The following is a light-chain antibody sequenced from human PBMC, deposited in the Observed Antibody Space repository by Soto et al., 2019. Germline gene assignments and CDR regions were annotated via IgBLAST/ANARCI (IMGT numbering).Light chain of an antibody. V-gene: IGKV1-5*03. CDR2: KAS. CDR3: QHYNNYLLT. J-gene: IGKJ4*01. Sequence: DIQMTQSPSTLSASVGDRVIITCRASQTISSWLAWYQQKPGKAPKLLIYKASSLESGVPSRFSGSGSGTDFTLTISSLQPDDFATYYCQHYNNYLLTFGGGTKVEIK. CDR1: QTISSW.